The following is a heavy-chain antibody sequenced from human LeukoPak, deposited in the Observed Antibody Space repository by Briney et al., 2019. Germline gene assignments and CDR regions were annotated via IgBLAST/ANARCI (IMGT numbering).Heavy chain of an antibody. J-gene: IGHJ4*02. D-gene: IGHD2-15*01. CDR2: INHSGST. CDR1: GGSFSGYY. Sequence: PSETLSLTCAVHGGSFSGYYWSWIRQPPGKGLEWIGEINHSGSTNYNPSLKSRVTISVDTSKNQFSLKLSSVTAADTAVYYCARVWVPVVAATKGEYYFDYWGQGTLVTVSS. V-gene: IGHV4-34*01. CDR3: ARVWVPVVAATKGEYYFDY.